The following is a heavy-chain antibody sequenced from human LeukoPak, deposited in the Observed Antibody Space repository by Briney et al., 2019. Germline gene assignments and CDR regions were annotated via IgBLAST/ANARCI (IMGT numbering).Heavy chain of an antibody. D-gene: IGHD7-27*01. J-gene: IGHJ5*02. V-gene: IGHV4-4*07. CDR1: GGSISSYY. CDR3: ARDREAVANWGYDWFDP. CDR2: IYTSAST. Sequence: SETLSLTCTASGGSISSYYWSWIRQPAGKGLEWIGHIYTSASTNYNPSLNSRVTMSVDTSKNQFSLKLSSVTAADTAVYYCARDREAVANWGYDWFDPWGQGTLVTVSS.